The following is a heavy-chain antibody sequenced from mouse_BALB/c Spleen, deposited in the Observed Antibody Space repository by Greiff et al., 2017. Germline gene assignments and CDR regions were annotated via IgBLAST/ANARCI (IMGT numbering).Heavy chain of an antibody. CDR3: ARGNYGY. D-gene: IGHD2-1*01. V-gene: IGHV5-6*03. Sequence: EVMLVESGGGLVKPGGSLKLSCAASGFTFSSYGMSWVRQTPDKRLEWVATISSGGSYTYYPDSVKGRFTISRDNAKNTLYLQMSSLKSEDTAMYYCARGNYGYWGQGTTLTVSS. CDR1: GFTFSSYG. CDR2: ISSGGSYT. J-gene: IGHJ2*01.